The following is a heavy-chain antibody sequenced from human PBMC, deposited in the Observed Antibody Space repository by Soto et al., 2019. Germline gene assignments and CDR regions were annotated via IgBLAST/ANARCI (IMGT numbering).Heavy chain of an antibody. CDR2: IYYRSKWYD. CDR3: EVDYGGNSRWFDP. J-gene: IGHJ5*02. CDR1: GDSVSSNSAA. Sequence: SQTLSLTCAISGDSVSSNSAAWNWIRQSPSRGLEWLGRIYYRSKWYDEYAVSVKSRITINPDTSKNHFSLQLNSVTPEDTAMYYCEVDYGGNSRWFDPWGQGTLVTVSS. V-gene: IGHV6-1*01. D-gene: IGHD4-17*01.